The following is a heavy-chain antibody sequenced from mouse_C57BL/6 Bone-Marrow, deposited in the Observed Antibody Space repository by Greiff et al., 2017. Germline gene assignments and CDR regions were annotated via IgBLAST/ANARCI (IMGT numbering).Heavy chain of an antibody. CDR2: ISSGSSTI. Sequence: EVKLVESGGGLVKPGGSLKLSCAASGFTFSDYGMHWVRQAPEKGLEWVAYISSGSSTIYYADTVKGRFTISRDNAKNTLFLQMTSLRSEDTAMYYCAEGHGNFPFAYWGQGTLVTASA. J-gene: IGHJ3*01. V-gene: IGHV5-17*01. D-gene: IGHD2-1*01. CDR1: GFTFSDYG. CDR3: AEGHGNFPFAY.